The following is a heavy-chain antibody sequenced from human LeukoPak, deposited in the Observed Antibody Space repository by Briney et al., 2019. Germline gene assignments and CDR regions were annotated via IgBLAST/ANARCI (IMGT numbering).Heavy chain of an antibody. CDR3: ARTRSTYYDILTGYYIMAYFDY. CDR2: IYYSGST. V-gene: IGHV4-59*01. Sequence: SETLSLTCTVSGGSISSYYWSWIRQPPGKGLEWIGYIYYSGSTNYNPSLKRRVTISVDTSKNQFSLKLSSVTAADTAVYYCARTRSTYYDILTGYYIMAYFDYWGQGTLVTVSS. CDR1: GGSISSYY. J-gene: IGHJ4*02. D-gene: IGHD3-9*01.